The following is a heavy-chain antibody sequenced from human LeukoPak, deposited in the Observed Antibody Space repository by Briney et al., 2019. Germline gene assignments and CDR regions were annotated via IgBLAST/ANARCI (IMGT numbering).Heavy chain of an antibody. CDR3: AKMNDGIAAAMIPYFDY. CDR1: GFTFSSYA. CDR2: ISGSGGST. D-gene: IGHD6-13*01. J-gene: IGHJ4*02. Sequence: GGSLRLSCAASGFTFSSYAMSWVRQAPGKGLEWVSAISGSGGSTYYADSVKGRFTISRDNSKNTLYLQMNSLRAEDTAVYYCAKMNDGIAAAMIPYFDYWGQGALVTVSS. V-gene: IGHV3-23*01.